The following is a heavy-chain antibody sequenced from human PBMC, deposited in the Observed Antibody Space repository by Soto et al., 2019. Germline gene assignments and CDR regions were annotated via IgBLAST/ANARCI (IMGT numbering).Heavy chain of an antibody. Sequence: GGSLRLSCVGSGFPFETYAMSWVRQAPGKGLEWVANIKQDGSEKYYVDSVKGRFTISRDNAKNSLYLQMNSLRAEDTAVYYCAREPKHVLRYFDWLLFDYFDYWGQGTLVTVSS. CDR3: AREPKHVLRYFDWLLFDYFDY. CDR2: IKQDGSEK. V-gene: IGHV3-7*01. CDR1: GFPFETYA. D-gene: IGHD3-9*01. J-gene: IGHJ4*02.